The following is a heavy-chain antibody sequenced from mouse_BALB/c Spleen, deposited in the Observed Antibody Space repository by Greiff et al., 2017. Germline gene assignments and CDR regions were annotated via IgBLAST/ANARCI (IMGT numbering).Heavy chain of an antibody. CDR1: GFTFSDFY. D-gene: IGHD2-10*01. V-gene: IGHV7-1*02. Sequence: EVQLVESGGGLVQPGGSLRLSCATSGFTFSDFYMEWVRQPPGKRLEWIAASRNKANDYTTEYSASVKGRFIVSRDTSQSILYLQMNALRAEDTAIYYCARDAPYYGKRGWYFDVWGAGTTVTVSS. CDR2: SRNKANDYTT. CDR3: ARDAPYYGKRGWYFDV. J-gene: IGHJ1*01.